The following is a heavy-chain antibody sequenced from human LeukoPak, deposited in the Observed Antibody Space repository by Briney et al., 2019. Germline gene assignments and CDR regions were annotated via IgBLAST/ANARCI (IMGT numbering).Heavy chain of an antibody. V-gene: IGHV3-23*01. Sequence: SGGSLRLSCVGSGFTSIAYALTWARQAPGKGLEWVSGISGGGVTTYYADSVKGRFTISRDNSKNTLYLQMNSLRAHDTAIYYCARNQQLGGHSYYYYGMDVWGQGTTVTVSS. CDR2: ISGGGVTT. D-gene: IGHD3-16*01. CDR3: ARNQQLGGHSYYYYGMDV. J-gene: IGHJ6*02. CDR1: GFTSIAYA.